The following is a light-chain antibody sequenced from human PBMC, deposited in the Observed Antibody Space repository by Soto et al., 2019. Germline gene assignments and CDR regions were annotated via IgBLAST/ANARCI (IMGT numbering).Light chain of an antibody. Sequence: EIVLTQSPGTLSLSPGERATLSCRASQSVSSSYLAWYQQKPGQAPRLLIYGASSRATGIPDRFSGSGSGTDFTLTISRLEPEDFAVYYCQQYESPLTWTFCQGTKVDIK. CDR3: QQYESPLTWT. V-gene: IGKV3-20*01. CDR2: GAS. CDR1: QSVSSSY. J-gene: IGKJ1*01.